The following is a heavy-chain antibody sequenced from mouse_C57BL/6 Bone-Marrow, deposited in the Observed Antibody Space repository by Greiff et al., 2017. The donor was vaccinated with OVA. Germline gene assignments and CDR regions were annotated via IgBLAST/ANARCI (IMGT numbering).Heavy chain of an antibody. CDR3: ARTYDSNYALAY. V-gene: IGHV1-9*01. CDR2: ILPGSGST. J-gene: IGHJ3*01. Sequence: QVQLQQSGAELMKPGASVKLSCKATGYTFTGYWIEWVKQRPGHGLEWIGEILPGSGSTNYNEKFKGKATFTADTSSNTAYMQLSSLTTEDSAIYYCARTYDSNYALAYWGQGTLVTVSA. CDR1: GYTFTGYW. D-gene: IGHD2-5*01.